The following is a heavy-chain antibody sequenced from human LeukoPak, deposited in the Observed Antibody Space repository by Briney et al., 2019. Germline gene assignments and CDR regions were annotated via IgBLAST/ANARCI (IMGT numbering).Heavy chain of an antibody. CDR2: ISGSGGST. CDR1: GFTFSSYG. J-gene: IGHJ4*02. CDR3: AKAGVRGSGSYGDY. V-gene: IGHV3-23*01. D-gene: IGHD3-10*01. Sequence: GGSLRLSCAASGFTFSSYGMSWVRQAPGKGLEWVSAISGSGGSTYYADSVKGRFTISRDNSKNTLYLQMNSLRDEDTAVYYCAKAGVRGSGSYGDYWGQGTLVTVSS.